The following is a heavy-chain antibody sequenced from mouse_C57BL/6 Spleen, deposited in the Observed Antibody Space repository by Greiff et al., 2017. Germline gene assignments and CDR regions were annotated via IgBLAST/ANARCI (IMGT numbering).Heavy chain of an antibody. J-gene: IGHJ3*01. CDR2: IDPETGGT. CDR1: GYTFTDYE. Sequence: QVQLQQSGAELVRPGASVTLSCKASGYTFTDYEMHWVKQTPVHGLEWIGAIDPETGGTAYNQKFKGKAILTADKSSSTAYMELRSLTSEDSAVYYCTRDYGSSLFAYWGQGTLVTVSA. D-gene: IGHD1-1*01. V-gene: IGHV1-15*01. CDR3: TRDYGSSLFAY.